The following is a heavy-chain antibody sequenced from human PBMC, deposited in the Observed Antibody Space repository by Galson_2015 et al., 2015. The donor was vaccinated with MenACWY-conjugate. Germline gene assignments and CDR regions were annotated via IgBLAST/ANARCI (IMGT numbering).Heavy chain of an antibody. Sequence: SETLSLTCPVSGGSMNTYYWSWIRQPPGKGLEWIGSISYGGSTIYNPSLKSRLTTSLDTSKNQFSLKLNSVTAADTAVYYCARGYSSSLFYFDYWGQGTLVAVSS. CDR3: ARGYSSSLFYFDY. CDR2: ISYGGST. D-gene: IGHD6-13*01. V-gene: IGHV4-59*01. J-gene: IGHJ4*02. CDR1: GGSMNTYY.